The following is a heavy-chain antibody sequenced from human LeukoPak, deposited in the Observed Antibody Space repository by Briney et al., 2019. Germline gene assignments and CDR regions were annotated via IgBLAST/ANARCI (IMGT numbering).Heavy chain of an antibody. CDR3: AGSPRYCTGTTCYSPSAMDV. D-gene: IGHD2-2*01. Sequence: QSSETLSLTCTVSGGSISSYYWSWIRHPPGKGLELIGYIYYSGSANYNRSLKSRVTISVDTSNNQFSLKVSSVTAADTAVYYCAGSPRYCTGTTCYSPSAMDVWGQGTTVTVSS. J-gene: IGHJ6*02. CDR1: GGSISSYY. CDR2: IYYSGSA. V-gene: IGHV4-59*01.